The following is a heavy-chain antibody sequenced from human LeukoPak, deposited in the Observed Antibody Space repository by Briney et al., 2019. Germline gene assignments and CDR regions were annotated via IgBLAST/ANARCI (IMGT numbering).Heavy chain of an antibody. CDR1: GYSFSSYW. Sequence: ASVKVSCKASGYSFSSYWISWVRQAAGQGLEWMGWISVFNGDTHYAQMFQGRVTITADKSTSTAYMELSSLRSEDTAVYYCARGRYSGSYSDYYYYSYMDVWGKGTTVTVSS. J-gene: IGHJ6*03. V-gene: IGHV1-18*01. CDR2: ISVFNGDT. CDR3: ARGRYSGSYSDYYYYSYMDV. D-gene: IGHD1-26*01.